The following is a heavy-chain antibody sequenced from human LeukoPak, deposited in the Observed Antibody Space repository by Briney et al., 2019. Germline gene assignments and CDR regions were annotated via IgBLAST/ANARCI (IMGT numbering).Heavy chain of an antibody. V-gene: IGHV4-39*01. J-gene: IGHJ4*02. D-gene: IGHD3-16*02. CDR3: ARKITVWGSYPRHLSPFDY. CDR2: IYYSGST. CDR1: GGSISSSSYY. Sequence: PSETLSLTCTVSGGSISSSSYYWGCIRQPPGKGLEWIGSIYYSGSTYYNPSLKSRVTISVDTSKNQSSLKLSSVTAADTAVYYCARKITVWGSYPRHLSPFDYWGQGTLVTVSS.